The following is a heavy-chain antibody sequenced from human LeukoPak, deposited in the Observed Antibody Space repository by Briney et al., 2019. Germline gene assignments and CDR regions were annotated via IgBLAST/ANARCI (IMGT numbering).Heavy chain of an antibody. CDR2: ISSDGATQ. D-gene: IGHD2-15*01. Sequence: PGRSLRLSCAASGFTFDNYGMHWVRQAPGKGLEWVADISSDGATQYYADSAKGRFTISRDNSKNTLNLQMNSLRPGDTAVYYCAKGCLGGGNCFFFQHWGQGTLVTVSS. CDR3: AKGCLGGGNCFFFQH. V-gene: IGHV3-30*18. CDR1: GFTFDNYG. J-gene: IGHJ1*01.